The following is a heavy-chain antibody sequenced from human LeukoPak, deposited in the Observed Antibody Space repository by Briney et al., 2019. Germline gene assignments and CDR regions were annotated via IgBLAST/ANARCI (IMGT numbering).Heavy chain of an antibody. CDR3: AKLERPGEWDRGDY. CDR1: GVTFRSYG. Sequence: PGGSLRLSCAASGVTFRSYGMHWVRHAPGKGLEWVAFIRYDGSNKYYADSVKGRFTISRDNSKNTLYLQMNSLRAEDTAVYYCAKLERPGEWDRGDYWGQGTLVTVSS. CDR2: IRYDGSNK. V-gene: IGHV3-30*02. D-gene: IGHD1-26*01. J-gene: IGHJ4*02.